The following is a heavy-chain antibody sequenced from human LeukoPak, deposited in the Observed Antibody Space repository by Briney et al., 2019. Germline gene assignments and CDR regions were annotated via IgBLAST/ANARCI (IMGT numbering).Heavy chain of an antibody. CDR2: ISSRGSSI. Sequence: GGSLRLSCATSGFTLSSYNMNWVRQAPGKGLEWVSYISSRGSSIQYADSVKGRFTISRDNAKNSLYLQMDSLRDDDMAVYYCARTYNSGWYFDYWGQGTLVTVSS. D-gene: IGHD6-19*01. CDR3: ARTYNSGWYFDY. J-gene: IGHJ4*02. V-gene: IGHV3-48*02. CDR1: GFTLSSYN.